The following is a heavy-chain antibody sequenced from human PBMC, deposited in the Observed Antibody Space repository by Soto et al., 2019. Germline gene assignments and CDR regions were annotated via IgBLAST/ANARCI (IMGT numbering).Heavy chain of an antibody. J-gene: IGHJ5*02. V-gene: IGHV1-69*13. CDR2: IIPIVETP. CDR3: ARLSRPNYYDTSGFFKDNWFDP. CDR1: GGTFNSYD. D-gene: IGHD3-22*01. Sequence: ASVKVSCKASGGTFNSYDINWVRQAPGQGLEWMGGIIPIVETPKYAQKFQGRVTITADESTNTVYMELSSLRSEDTAMYYCARLSRPNYYDTSGFFKDNWFDPWGQGTRVTVSS.